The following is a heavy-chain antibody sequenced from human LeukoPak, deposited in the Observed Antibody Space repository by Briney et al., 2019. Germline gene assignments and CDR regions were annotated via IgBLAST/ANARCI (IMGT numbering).Heavy chain of an antibody. CDR3: ARSEVLLWFGELRPDAFDI. V-gene: IGHV4-59*01. CDR2: IYYSGST. D-gene: IGHD3-10*01. CDR1: GGSISSYY. J-gene: IGHJ3*02. Sequence: SETLSLTCTVSGGSISSYYWSWIPQHPGKGLEWLGYIYYSGSTNYNPSLKSRVTISVDTSKNQFSLKLSSVTAADTAVYYCARSEVLLWFGELRPDAFDIWGQGTMVTVSS.